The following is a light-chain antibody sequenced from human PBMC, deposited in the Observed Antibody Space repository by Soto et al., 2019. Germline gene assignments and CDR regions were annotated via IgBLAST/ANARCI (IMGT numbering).Light chain of an antibody. V-gene: IGKV3-15*01. J-gene: IGKJ4*01. CDR2: GAS. Sequence: EIGMTQSPATLSVSPGERATLSCRASQSVSSNLAWYQQQPGQAPRLLIYGASTKATGIPARFSGSGSGTEFTLTLSSLQSEDFALYYCQQYNDWLTFGGGTKVEIK. CDR3: QQYNDWLT. CDR1: QSVSSN.